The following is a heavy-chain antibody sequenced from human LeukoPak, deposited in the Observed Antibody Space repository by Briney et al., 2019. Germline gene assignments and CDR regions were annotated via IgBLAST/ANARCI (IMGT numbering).Heavy chain of an antibody. D-gene: IGHD1-1*01. Sequence: GGSLRLSCAASGFTFSQYGMNWVRQAPGKGLEWVAVISFDGNDNYYADSVKGRFTISRDNSESGLFLQMNSLRTEDTALYYCAKPPPPTKNWSSGSFDPWGQGTLVTVS. J-gene: IGHJ3*01. CDR3: AKPPPPTKNWSSGSFDP. CDR1: GFTFSQYG. V-gene: IGHV3-30*18. CDR2: ISFDGNDN.